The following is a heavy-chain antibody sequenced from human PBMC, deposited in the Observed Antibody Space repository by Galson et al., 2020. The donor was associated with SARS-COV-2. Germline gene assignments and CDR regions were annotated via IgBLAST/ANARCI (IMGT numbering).Heavy chain of an antibody. J-gene: IGHJ4*02. CDR1: GFTFSSYW. CDR3: ARALWFGESLYYFDY. V-gene: IGHV3-7*03. D-gene: IGHD3-10*01. Sequence: GESLKISCAASGFTFSSYWMSWVRQAPGKGLEWVANIKQDGSEKYYVDSVKGRFTISRDNAKNSLYLQMNSLRAEDTAVYYCARALWFGESLYYFDYWGQGTLVTVSS. CDR2: IKQDGSEK.